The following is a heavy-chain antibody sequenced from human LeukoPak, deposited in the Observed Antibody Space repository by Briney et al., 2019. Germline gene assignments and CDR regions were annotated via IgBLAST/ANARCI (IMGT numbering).Heavy chain of an antibody. J-gene: IGHJ3*02. D-gene: IGHD6-6*01. V-gene: IGHV1-2*02. CDR2: INPNSGGT. CDR1: GYTFTCYY. Sequence: ASVKVSCKASGYTFTCYYMHWVRQAPGQGLEWMGWINPNSGGTNYAQKFQGRVTMTRDTSISTAYMELSRLRSDDTAVYYCARDIYRSSSPGCAFDIWGQGTMVTVSS. CDR3: ARDIYRSSSPGCAFDI.